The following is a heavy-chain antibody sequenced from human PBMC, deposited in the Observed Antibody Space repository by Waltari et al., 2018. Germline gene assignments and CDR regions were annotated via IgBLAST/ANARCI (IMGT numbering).Heavy chain of an antibody. CDR1: GGTFSSYA. CDR3: ARGAYCGGDCYSNLFDY. Sequence: QVQLVQSGAEVKKPGSSVKVSCKASGGTFSSYAISWVRQAPGQGLEWMGGIVPSFGTANYAQKFQGRVTITADESTSTAYMELSSLGSEDTAVYYCARGAYCGGDCYSNLFDYWGQGTLVTVSS. CDR2: IVPSFGTA. J-gene: IGHJ4*02. V-gene: IGHV1-69*12. D-gene: IGHD2-21*01.